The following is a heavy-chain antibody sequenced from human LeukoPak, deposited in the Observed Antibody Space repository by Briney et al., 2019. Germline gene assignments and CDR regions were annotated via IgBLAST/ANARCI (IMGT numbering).Heavy chain of an antibody. CDR3: ARGYYDSSDYEYFQH. CDR1: GYTFSGYY. V-gene: IGHV1-2*02. Sequence: ASVKVSCKASGYTFSGYYMHWVRQAPGQGLEWMGWINPNSGGTNSAQKFQGRVTMTRDTSIITAYMELSRLRSDDTAVYFCARGYYDSSDYEYFQHWGQGTLVTVSS. J-gene: IGHJ1*01. D-gene: IGHD3-22*01. CDR2: INPNSGGT.